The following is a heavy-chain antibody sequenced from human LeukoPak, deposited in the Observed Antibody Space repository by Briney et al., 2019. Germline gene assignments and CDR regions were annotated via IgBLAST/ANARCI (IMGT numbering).Heavy chain of an antibody. CDR3: ARDIVYLIDEDYG. D-gene: IGHD4-17*01. V-gene: IGHV4-4*07. J-gene: IGHJ4*02. CDR1: GSSFNTYY. Sequence: PSETLSLTCSVSGSSFNTYYWSWIRQPAGKALEWIGRIHTSGGADYSPSLQSRVTISVDMSKKEFSLKLTSVTAAGTAVYYCARDIVYLIDEDYGWGQGILVTVSS. CDR2: IHTSGGA.